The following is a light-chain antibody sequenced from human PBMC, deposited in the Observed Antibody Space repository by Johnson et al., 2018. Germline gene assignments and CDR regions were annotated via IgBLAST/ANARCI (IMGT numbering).Light chain of an antibody. Sequence: QSVLTQPPSVSAAPGQKVTISCSGSSSNIGNNYVSWYQQLPGTAPKLLIYENNKRPSGIPDRFSGSKSGTSATLGITGLQTGDEADYYYGTWDSSVISGNVFGTGAKVTVL. V-gene: IGLV1-51*02. CDR1: SSNIGNNY. J-gene: IGLJ1*01. CDR3: GTWDSSVISGNV. CDR2: ENN.